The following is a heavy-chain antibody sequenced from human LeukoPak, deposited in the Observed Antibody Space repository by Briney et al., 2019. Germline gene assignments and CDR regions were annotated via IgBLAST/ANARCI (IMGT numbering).Heavy chain of an antibody. J-gene: IGHJ4*02. Sequence: GGSLRLACAASGFTVSSNSMSWVRQAPGKGLEWVSFIYSGTIHYSDSVKGRFTISRDNSKNTLYLQMNSLRAEDTAVYYCARRAGAYSHPYDYWGQGTLVTVSS. V-gene: IGHV3-53*01. CDR1: GFTVSSNS. CDR3: ARRAGAYSHPYDY. D-gene: IGHD4/OR15-4a*01. CDR2: IYSGTI.